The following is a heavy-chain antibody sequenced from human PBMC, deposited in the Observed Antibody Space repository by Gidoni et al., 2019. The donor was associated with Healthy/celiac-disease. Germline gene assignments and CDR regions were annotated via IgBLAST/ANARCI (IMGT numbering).Heavy chain of an antibody. Sequence: QVQLVESGGGLVKPGGSLRLSCAASGFTFSDYYMSWIRQAPGKGLEWVSYISSSSSYTNDADSVKGRFTISRDNAKNSLYLQMNSLRAEDTAVYYCARGGLYTENWFDPWGQGTLVTVSS. J-gene: IGHJ5*02. CDR1: GFTFSDYY. CDR2: ISSSSSYT. V-gene: IGHV3-11*06. CDR3: ARGGLYTENWFDP. D-gene: IGHD2-2*02.